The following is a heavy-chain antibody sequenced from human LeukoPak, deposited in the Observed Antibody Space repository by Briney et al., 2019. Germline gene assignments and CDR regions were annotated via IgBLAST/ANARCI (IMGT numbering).Heavy chain of an antibody. CDR1: GFTFSSYG. V-gene: IGHV3-33*01. D-gene: IGHD3-10*01. J-gene: IGHJ4*02. CDR2: IWYDGSNK. CDR3: ARSSWGMVRGVIRGALQY. Sequence: GGSLRLSCAASGFTFSSYGMHWVRQAPGKGLEWVADIWYDGSNKYYADSVKGRFTISRDNSKNTLYLQMNSLRAEDTAVYYSARSSWGMVRGVIRGALQYWGQGTLVTVSS.